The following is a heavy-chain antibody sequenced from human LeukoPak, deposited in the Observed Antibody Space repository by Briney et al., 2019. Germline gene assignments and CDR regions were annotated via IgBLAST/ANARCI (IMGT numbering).Heavy chain of an antibody. CDR2: IYSGGST. D-gene: IGHD6-19*01. CDR3: ARLGSPFGWYGTIDY. Sequence: GGSLRLSCAASGFTVSSNYMGWVRQAPGKGLEWVSVIYSGGSTYYTDSVKGRFTISRDNSKNTLFLEMNNLRVEDTAVYYCARLGSPFGWYGTIDYWGQGPLVPVSS. V-gene: IGHV3-66*01. J-gene: IGHJ4*02. CDR1: GFTVSSNY.